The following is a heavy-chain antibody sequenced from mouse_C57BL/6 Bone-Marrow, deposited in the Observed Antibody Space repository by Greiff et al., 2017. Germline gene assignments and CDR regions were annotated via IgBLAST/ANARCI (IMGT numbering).Heavy chain of an antibody. V-gene: IGHV5-12*01. J-gene: IGHJ4*01. D-gene: IGHD1-1*01. CDR1: GFTFSDYY. Sequence: EVKLMESGGGLVQPGGSLKLSCAASGFTFSDYYMYWVRQTPEKRLEWVAYISNGGGSTYYPDTVKGRFTISRDNAKNTLYLQMSRLKSEDTAMYYCARRGTTVVAYYAMDYWGQGTSVTVSS. CDR2: ISNGGGST. CDR3: ARRGTTVVAYYAMDY.